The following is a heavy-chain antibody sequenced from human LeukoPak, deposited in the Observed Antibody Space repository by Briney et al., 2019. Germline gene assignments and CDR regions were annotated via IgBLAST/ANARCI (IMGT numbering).Heavy chain of an antibody. V-gene: IGHV3-7*01. J-gene: IGHJ4*02. CDR1: GFTFSSYW. Sequence: GGALRLSCVVSGFTFSSYWMSWVRQAPGKGLEWVANIKQAGSENYYVDSVKGRFTMSRDNAKNSLYLQMNSLRAEDTAVYYCARVQWELRGVGSYFEYWGQGALVTVST. CDR3: ARVQWELRGVGSYFEY. D-gene: IGHD1-26*01. CDR2: IKQAGSEN.